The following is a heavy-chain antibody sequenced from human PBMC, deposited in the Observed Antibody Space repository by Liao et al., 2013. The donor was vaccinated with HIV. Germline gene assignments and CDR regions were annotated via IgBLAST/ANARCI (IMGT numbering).Heavy chain of an antibody. V-gene: IGHV4-59*01. CDR2: IYFTGSS. CDR3: ARGRRVDYYFDY. J-gene: IGHJ4*02. CDR1: GSAINSYF. Sequence: QVQLQESGPGLVKPSATLSLTCNVSGSAINSYFWTWIRQPPGKGLEWIGNIYFTGSSNSNPSLKSRVTISVDASKNQFSLRLSSVTAADTAVYYCARGRRVDYYFDYWGQGTLVTVSS. D-gene: IGHD2-15*01.